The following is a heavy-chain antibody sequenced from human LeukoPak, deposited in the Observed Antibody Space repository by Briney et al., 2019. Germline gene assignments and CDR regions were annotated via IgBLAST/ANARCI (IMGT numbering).Heavy chain of an antibody. D-gene: IGHD6-13*01. CDR2: IYYSGST. CDR3: ASGSSTYGFDI. V-gene: IGHV4-59*01. J-gene: IGHJ3*02. Sequence: PSETLSLTCTVSGGSITSYYWSWIRQPPGKRLEWIGYIYYSGSTNNNPSLKSRVTISVDTSKNQFSLKLSSVTAADTAVYYCASGSSTYGFDIWGQGTMVTVSS. CDR1: GGSITSYY.